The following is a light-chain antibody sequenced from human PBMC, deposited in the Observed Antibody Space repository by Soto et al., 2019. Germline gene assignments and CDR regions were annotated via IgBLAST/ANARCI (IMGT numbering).Light chain of an antibody. CDR1: QSVSSN. J-gene: IGKJ2*01. CDR2: GAS. V-gene: IGKV3-15*01. CDR3: QQYNNWPPYT. Sequence: IVMTQSPATLSVSPGERATLSCRASQSVSSNLSCSQQKPGQATRLLIYGASTRATCIPARFSGSGSGTEFTLTISSLQTEDFAVYYCQQYNNWPPYTFGQGNKLQIK.